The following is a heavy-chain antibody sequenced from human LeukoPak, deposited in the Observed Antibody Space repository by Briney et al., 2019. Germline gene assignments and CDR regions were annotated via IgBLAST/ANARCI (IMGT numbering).Heavy chain of an antibody. D-gene: IGHD2-8*02. V-gene: IGHV3-74*01. CDR2: INSDGSTT. J-gene: IGHJ5*02. Sequence: GGSLRLSCAASGFTFRSYWMHWVRQAPGKGLVWVSRINSDGSTTSYADSVKGRFTISRDNAKNTLYLQMNSLRAEDTAVYYCARVLTGSWDWFDPWGQGTLVTVSS. CDR3: ARVLTGSWDWFDP. CDR1: GFTFRSYW.